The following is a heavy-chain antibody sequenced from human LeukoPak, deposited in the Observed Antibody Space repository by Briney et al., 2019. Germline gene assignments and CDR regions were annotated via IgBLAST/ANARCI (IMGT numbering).Heavy chain of an antibody. J-gene: IGHJ4*02. CDR1: GFTFSSYS. D-gene: IGHD6-19*01. V-gene: IGHV3-48*02. Sequence: GGSLRLSCAASGFTFSSYSMNWVRQAPGKGLEWVSYISSSSSTIYYADSVKGRFTISRDNAKNSLYLQMNSLRDEDTAVYYCAREGYSSGWYAFDYWGQGTLVTASS. CDR2: ISSSSSTI. CDR3: AREGYSSGWYAFDY.